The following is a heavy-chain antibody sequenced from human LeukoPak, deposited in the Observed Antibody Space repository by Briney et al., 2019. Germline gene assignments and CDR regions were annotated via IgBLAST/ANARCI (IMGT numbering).Heavy chain of an antibody. D-gene: IGHD6-13*01. CDR3: AKGRGIAAAGFYGMDV. V-gene: IGHV4-59*01. CDR1: GGSISSYY. J-gene: IGHJ6*02. CDR2: IYYSGST. Sequence: SETLSLTCTVSGGSISSYYWSWIRQPPGKGLEWIGYIYYSGSTNYNPSLKSRVTISVDTSKNQFSLKLSSVTAADTAVYHCAKGRGIAAAGFYGMDVWGQGTTVTVSS.